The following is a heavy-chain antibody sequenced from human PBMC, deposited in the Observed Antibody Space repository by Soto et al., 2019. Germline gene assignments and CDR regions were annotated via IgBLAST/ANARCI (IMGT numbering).Heavy chain of an antibody. CDR2: ISSTTNYI. Sequence: GGSLRLSCAASGFTFSSYSMNWVRQAPGKGLEWVSSISSTTNYIYYGDSMKGRFTISRDNAKNSLYLEMNSLRAEDTAVYYCARESEDLTSNFDYWGQGTLVTVSS. CDR3: ARESEDLTSNFDY. J-gene: IGHJ4*02. CDR1: GFTFSSYS. V-gene: IGHV3-21*06.